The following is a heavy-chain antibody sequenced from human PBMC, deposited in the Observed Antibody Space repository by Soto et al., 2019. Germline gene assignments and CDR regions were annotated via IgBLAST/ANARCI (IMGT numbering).Heavy chain of an antibody. V-gene: IGHV3-30-3*01. Sequence: PGGSLRLSCTASGFTFSSYPMHWVRQAPGKGLEWVAVMSNDGSNEYYADSVKGRFTIFRDNSMNTVFLQMNSLRGEDTAVYSCARGRGIAAAGTSFYSGMDVWGHGTTVTVSS. J-gene: IGHJ6*02. CDR1: GFTFSSYP. CDR2: MSNDGSNE. D-gene: IGHD6-13*01. CDR3: ARGRGIAAAGTSFYSGMDV.